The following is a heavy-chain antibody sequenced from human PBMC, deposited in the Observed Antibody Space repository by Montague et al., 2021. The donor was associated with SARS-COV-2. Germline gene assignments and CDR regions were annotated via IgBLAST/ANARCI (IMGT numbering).Heavy chain of an antibody. Sequence: SETLSLTCTVSGSSISSETHYWGWIRQPPGKGLEWIGSIFYSGSTYYNSSLKSRVSISVDTSKNQFSLRLRSVTAADTAVYYCASQPTPVTGSGEFDYWGPGTLVTVSS. D-gene: IGHD3-10*01. V-gene: IGHV4-39*01. CDR3: ASQPTPVTGSGEFDY. J-gene: IGHJ4*02. CDR2: IFYSGST. CDR1: GSSISSETHY.